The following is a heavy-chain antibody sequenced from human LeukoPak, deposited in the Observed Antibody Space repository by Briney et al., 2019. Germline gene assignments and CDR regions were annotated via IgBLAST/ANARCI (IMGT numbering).Heavy chain of an antibody. CDR2: LYSGGRT. CDR1: GFTFSSYA. CDR3: AITSGYAHYYFDY. J-gene: IGHJ4*02. V-gene: IGHV3-23*03. D-gene: IGHD5-12*01. Sequence: GGSLRLSCAASGFTFSSYAMSWVRQAPGKGLDWVSLLYSGGRTYYADSVKGRFTISRDNSKNTLYLQMNSLRAEDTAVYYCAITSGYAHYYFDYWGQGTLVTVSS.